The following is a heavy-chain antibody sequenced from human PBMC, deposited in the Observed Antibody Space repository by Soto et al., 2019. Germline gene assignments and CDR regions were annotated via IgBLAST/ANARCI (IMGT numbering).Heavy chain of an antibody. V-gene: IGHV1-8*01. CDR2: MNPNSGNT. CDR3: ARKTKYYDFWSGPEVFDY. CDR1: GYTFTSYD. J-gene: IGHJ4*02. Sequence: ASVKVSCKASGYTFTSYDINWVRQATGQGLEWMGWMNPNSGNTGYAQKFQGRVTMTRNTSISTAYMELSSLRSEDTAVYYCARKTKYYDFWSGPEVFDYWGQGTLVTVSS. D-gene: IGHD3-3*01.